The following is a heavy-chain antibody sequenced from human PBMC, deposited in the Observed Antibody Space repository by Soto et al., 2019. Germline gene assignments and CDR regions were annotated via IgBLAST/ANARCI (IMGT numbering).Heavy chain of an antibody. CDR1: GGTFSSYA. Sequence: QVQLVQSGAEVKKPGSSVKVSCKASGGTFSSYAISWVRQAPGQGLEWMGGTIPIFGTANYAQKFQGRVTITADESTSTADMELSSLISEDTAVYYCATVDTAMFYYDYGMDVWGQGITFTVSS. V-gene: IGHV1-69*12. CDR2: TIPIFGTA. D-gene: IGHD5-18*01. CDR3: ATVDTAMFYYDYGMDV. J-gene: IGHJ6*02.